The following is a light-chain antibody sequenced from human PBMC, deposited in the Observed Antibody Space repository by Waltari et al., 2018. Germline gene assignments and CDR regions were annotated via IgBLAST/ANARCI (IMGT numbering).Light chain of an antibody. Sequence: DIQMTQSPSTLSASVGDRVTITCRASQRISSWLAWYQQKPGKAPKLLIYKASSLQSDVPSRFSGSGSGTEFTLTISSLQPDDFATFYCQHYNNYPPTFGGGTKVEIK. CDR2: KAS. CDR3: QHYNNYPPT. V-gene: IGKV1-5*03. CDR1: QRISSW. J-gene: IGKJ4*01.